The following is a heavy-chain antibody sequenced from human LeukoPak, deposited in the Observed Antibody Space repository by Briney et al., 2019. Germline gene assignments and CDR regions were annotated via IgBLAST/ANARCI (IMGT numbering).Heavy chain of an antibody. J-gene: IGHJ6*03. CDR3: ASTKPGYSSGWPRNYYYYMDV. CDR2: IYTSGST. D-gene: IGHD6-19*01. CDR1: GGSISSGSDY. V-gene: IGHV4-61*02. Sequence: SQTLSLTCTVSGGSISSGSDYWSWIRQPAGKGLEWIGRIYTSGSTNYNPSLKSRVTISVDTSKNQFSLKLSSVTAADTAVYYCASTKPGYSSGWPRNYYYYMDVWGKGTTVTVSS.